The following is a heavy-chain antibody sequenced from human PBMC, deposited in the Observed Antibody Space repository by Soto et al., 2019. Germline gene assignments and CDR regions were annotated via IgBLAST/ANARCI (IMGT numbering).Heavy chain of an antibody. Sequence: GGSLRLSCAASGFTFSSYAMSWVRQAPGKGLEWVSAISGSGGSTYYADSVKGRFTISRDNSKNTLYLQMNSLRAEDTAVYYCAKSPGSNSRFLEWFLLEGHFDYWGQGTLVTXSS. J-gene: IGHJ4*02. CDR3: AKSPGSNSRFLEWFLLEGHFDY. D-gene: IGHD3-3*01. CDR1: GFTFSSYA. CDR2: ISGSGGST. V-gene: IGHV3-23*01.